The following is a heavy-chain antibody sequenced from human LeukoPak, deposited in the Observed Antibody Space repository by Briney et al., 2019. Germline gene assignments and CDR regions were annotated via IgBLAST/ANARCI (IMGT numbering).Heavy chain of an antibody. CDR1: GGSMKNYY. D-gene: IGHD6-13*01. Sequence: SETLSLTCTVSGGSMKNYYWSWIRQPPGKGLEWIGCIHDTRGTNYNPYLKSRVTMSLDTSKNHFSLSLNSVTAADTAVYFCAGGIGYATSPADHLGQGTLVIVSS. CDR2: IHDTRGT. J-gene: IGHJ5*02. V-gene: IGHV4-59*01. CDR3: AGGIGYATSPADH.